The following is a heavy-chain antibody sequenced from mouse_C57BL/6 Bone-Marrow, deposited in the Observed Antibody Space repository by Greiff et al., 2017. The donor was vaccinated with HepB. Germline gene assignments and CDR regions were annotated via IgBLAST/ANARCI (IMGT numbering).Heavy chain of an antibody. CDR3: AREVGRDYFDY. J-gene: IGHJ2*01. CDR2: ISYDGSN. CDR1: GYSITSGYY. D-gene: IGHD4-1*01. Sequence: VQLKESGPGLVKPSQSLSLTCSVTGYSITSGYYWNWIRQFPGNKLEWMGYISYDGSNNYNPSLKNRISITRDTSKNQFFLKLNSVTTEDTATYYCAREVGRDYFDYWCQGTTLTVSS. V-gene: IGHV3-6*01.